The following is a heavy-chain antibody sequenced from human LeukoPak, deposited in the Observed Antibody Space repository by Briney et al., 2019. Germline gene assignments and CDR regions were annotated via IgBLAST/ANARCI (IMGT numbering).Heavy chain of an antibody. V-gene: IGHV3-7*03. CDR3: AKEGRSLQTY. CDR1: GFMFSSNW. CDR2: IKEDGTET. Sequence: GGSLRLSCAASGFMFSSNWMSWVRLAPGRGLEWVANIKEDGTETYYVDSVKGRFTISRDNAKNSLYLQMNSLRVEDTAVYYCAKEGRSLQTYWGQGTLVTVSS. D-gene: IGHD5-24*01. J-gene: IGHJ4*02.